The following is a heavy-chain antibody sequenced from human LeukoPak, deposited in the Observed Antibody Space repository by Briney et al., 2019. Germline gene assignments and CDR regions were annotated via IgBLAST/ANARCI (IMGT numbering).Heavy chain of an antibody. V-gene: IGHV4-4*07. CDR1: GGSISSYY. CDR3: ARDNIVVVPAAMKYYYYMDV. Sequence: SETLSLTCTVSGGSISSYYWSWIRQPAGKGLEWIGRIYTSGSTNYNPSLKSRVTMSVDTSKNQFSLKLSSVTAADTAVYYCARDNIVVVPAAMKYYYYMDVWGKGTTVTISS. CDR2: IYTSGST. J-gene: IGHJ6*03. D-gene: IGHD2-2*01.